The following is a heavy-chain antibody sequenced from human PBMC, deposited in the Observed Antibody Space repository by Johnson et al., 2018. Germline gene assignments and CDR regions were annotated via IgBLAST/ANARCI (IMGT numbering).Heavy chain of an antibody. CDR1: GFTFSSYG. CDR2: ISYDGRNK. J-gene: IGHJ6*03. V-gene: IGHV3-30*03. Sequence: QLVQSGGGVVQPGRSLRLSCAASGFTFSSYGMHWVRQAPGKGLVWVAVISYDGRNKYYADSVKGRFTIPRDNSKNALYLQMNSRRAEDTAVYYCAAQTTVTYYYYYMDGWGKGTTVTVSS. D-gene: IGHD4-17*01. CDR3: AAQTTVTYYYYYMDG.